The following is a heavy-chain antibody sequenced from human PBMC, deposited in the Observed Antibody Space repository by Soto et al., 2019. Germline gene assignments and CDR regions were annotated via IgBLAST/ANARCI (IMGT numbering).Heavy chain of an antibody. J-gene: IGHJ6*02. V-gene: IGHV4-39*01. CDR1: GGSISSSSYY. CDR3: ARHFITIFGVVIIPYGMDV. CDR2: IYYCGST. Sequence: QLQLQESGPGLVKPSETLSLTCTVSGGSISSSSYYWGWIRQPPGKGLEWIGRIYYCGSTYYIPSLKSRVTISVDTSKNQFSLKLISVTAADTAVYYCARHFITIFGVVIIPYGMDVWGQGTTVTVSS. D-gene: IGHD3-3*01.